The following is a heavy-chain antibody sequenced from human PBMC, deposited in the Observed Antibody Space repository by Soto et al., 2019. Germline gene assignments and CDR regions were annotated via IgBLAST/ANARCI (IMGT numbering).Heavy chain of an antibody. CDR1: GFTFSSYW. V-gene: IGHV3-7*03. D-gene: IGHD6-19*01. CDR3: AKTKAVAGDVSYYYGMDV. J-gene: IGHJ6*02. Sequence: PGGSLRLSCAASGFTFSSYWMSWVRQAPGKRLEWVANIKQDGSEKYYVDSVKGRFTISRDNAKNSLYLQMNSLRAEDTAVYYCAKTKAVAGDVSYYYGMDVWGQGTTVTVS. CDR2: IKQDGSEK.